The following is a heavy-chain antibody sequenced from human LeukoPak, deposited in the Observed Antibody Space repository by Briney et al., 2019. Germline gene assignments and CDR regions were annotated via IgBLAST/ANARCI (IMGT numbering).Heavy chain of an antibody. J-gene: IGHJ4*02. V-gene: IGHV3-33*01. D-gene: IGHD3-3*01. CDR1: GFTFSSYG. CDR3: ARGDQFWSGYYLPRYYFDY. CDR2: IWYDGSNK. Sequence: GGSLRLSCAASGFTFSSYGMHWVRQAPGKGLEWVAVIWYDGSNKYYADSVKGRFTISRDNSKNTLYLQMNSLRAEDTAVYYCARGDQFWSGYYLPRYYFDYWGQGTLVTVSS.